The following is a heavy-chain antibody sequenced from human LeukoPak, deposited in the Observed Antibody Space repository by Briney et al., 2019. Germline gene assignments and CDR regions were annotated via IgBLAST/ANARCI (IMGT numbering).Heavy chain of an antibody. V-gene: IGHV5-51*01. CDR3: ARVMTTVTATLNFDY. D-gene: IGHD4-11*01. Sequence: GESLKISCKGSGYSFTSCWIGWVRQMPGEGLEWMGIIYPGDSDTRYSPSFQGQVTISADKSISTAYLQWSSLKASDTAMYYCARVMTTVTATLNFDYWGQGTLVTVSS. J-gene: IGHJ4*02. CDR2: IYPGDSDT. CDR1: GYSFTSCW.